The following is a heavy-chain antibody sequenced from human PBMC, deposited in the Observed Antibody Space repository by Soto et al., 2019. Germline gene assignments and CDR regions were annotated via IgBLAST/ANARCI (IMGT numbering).Heavy chain of an antibody. J-gene: IGHJ4*02. CDR1: GFSLITSAVG. D-gene: IGHD6-19*01. CDR3: SHSIYPIGWPFHY. CDR2: ISWDDDQ. Sequence: QITLKESGPTLVKPTQTLTLTCTFSGFSLITSAVGEAWFRQPPGKALEWLALISWDDDQRYRPSLTSRLTITKDTSKNQVVLTMPNMDPVDTSTYYWSHSIYPIGWPFHYLGQGTLGTVSS. V-gene: IGHV2-5*02.